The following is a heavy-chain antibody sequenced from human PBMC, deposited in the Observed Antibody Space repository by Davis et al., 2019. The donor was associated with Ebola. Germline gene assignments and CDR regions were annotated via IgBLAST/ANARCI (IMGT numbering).Heavy chain of an antibody. CDR1: GISFSNYG. Sequence: GGSLRLSCAASGISFSNYGMFWVRQAPGKVMEWVAVISPDGSDKNYADSGKGRFTISRDNSKNTLDLQMNSLRPEDTAVYYCVKTRSNWWNDDLEIWGRGTMVIVSS. V-gene: IGHV3-30*18. J-gene: IGHJ3*02. CDR3: VKTRSNWWNDDLEI. CDR2: ISPDGSDK. D-gene: IGHD2-8*02.